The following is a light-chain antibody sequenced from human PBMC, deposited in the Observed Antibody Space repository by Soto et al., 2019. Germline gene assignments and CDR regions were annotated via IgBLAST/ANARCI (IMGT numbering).Light chain of an antibody. V-gene: IGLV2-14*01. CDR1: TSDVGGYKY. J-gene: IGLJ2*01. CDR3: TSYTSSISMV. Sequence: QPVLTQPASVSGSPGQSITISCTGSTSDVGGYKYVSWYQQHPGRAPKLIIYEVNNRPSGVSNRFSGSKSGNTASLIISGLQADDEADYYCTSYTSSISMVFGGGTKLTVL. CDR2: EVN.